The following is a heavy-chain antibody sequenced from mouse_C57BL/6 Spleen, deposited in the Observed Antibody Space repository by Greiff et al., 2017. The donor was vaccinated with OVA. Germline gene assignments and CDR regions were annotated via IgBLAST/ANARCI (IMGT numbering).Heavy chain of an antibody. Sequence: VQLQQPGAELVRPGTSVKLSCKASGYTFTSYWMHWVKQRPGQGLEWIGVIDPSDSYTNYNQKFKGKATLTVDTSSSTAYMQLSSLTSEDSAVYYCARRGEYYFDDWGKGTTLTVSS. V-gene: IGHV1-59*01. CDR1: GYTFTSYW. CDR2: IDPSDSYT. J-gene: IGHJ2*01. CDR3: ARRGEYYFDD.